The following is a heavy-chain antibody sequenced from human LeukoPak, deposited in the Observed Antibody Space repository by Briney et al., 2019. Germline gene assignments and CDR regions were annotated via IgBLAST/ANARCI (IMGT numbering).Heavy chain of an antibody. Sequence: GGSLTLSCAASGFTFSIYAMSGVRQAPGKGLEWVSAISDSGGSTYYADSVKGRFTISRDNSKNTLYLQMNSLRAEDTAVYYCAKDDYSNYYFDYWGQGTLVTVSS. J-gene: IGHJ4*02. CDR3: AKDDYSNYYFDY. V-gene: IGHV3-23*01. CDR1: GFTFSIYA. CDR2: ISDSGGST. D-gene: IGHD4-11*01.